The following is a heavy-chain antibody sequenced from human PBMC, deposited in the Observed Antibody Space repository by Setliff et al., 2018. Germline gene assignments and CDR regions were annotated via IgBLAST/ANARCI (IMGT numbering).Heavy chain of an antibody. CDR1: GYTFTSYS. V-gene: IGHV7-4-1*02. CDR2: INTNTGSP. D-gene: IGHD3-22*01. CDR3: AREMGVYDSSGYLSY. Sequence: ASVKVSCKASGYTFTSYSIHWVRQAPGQGLEWMGWINTNTGSPTYAQGFTGRFVFSLDTSVSTAYLQISSLKAEDTAVYYCAREMGVYDSSGYLSYWGQGTLGTVS. J-gene: IGHJ4*02.